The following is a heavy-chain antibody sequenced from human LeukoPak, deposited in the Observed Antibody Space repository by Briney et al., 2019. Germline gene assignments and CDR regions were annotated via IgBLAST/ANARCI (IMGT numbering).Heavy chain of an antibody. CDR1: GGSISSYY. CDR3: ARDLGIMITFGGVIVPGFDY. Sequence: SETLSLTCTVSGGSISSYYWSWIRQPPGKGLEWIGYIYYSGSTNYNPSLKSRVTISVDTSKNQFSLKLSSVTAADTAVYYCARDLGIMITFGGVIVPGFDYWGQGTLVTVSS. V-gene: IGHV4-59*12. CDR2: IYYSGST. J-gene: IGHJ4*02. D-gene: IGHD3-16*02.